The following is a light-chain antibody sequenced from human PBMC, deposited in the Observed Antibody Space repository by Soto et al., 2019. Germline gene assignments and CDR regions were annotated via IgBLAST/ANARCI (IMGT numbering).Light chain of an antibody. Sequence: QSALTQPRSVSGSPGQSVTIACTGTSSDVGGYNYVSWYQQHQGKAPKLMIYDVSKRPSGVPDRFSGSKSGNTASLTISGLQAEDEADYYRCSYAGSYTYVFGIGTKLTVL. CDR3: CSYAGSYTYV. CDR2: DVS. CDR1: SSDVGGYNY. J-gene: IGLJ1*01. V-gene: IGLV2-11*01.